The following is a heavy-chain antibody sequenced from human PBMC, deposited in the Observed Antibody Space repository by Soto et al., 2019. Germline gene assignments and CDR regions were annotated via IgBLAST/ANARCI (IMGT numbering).Heavy chain of an antibody. V-gene: IGHV1-18*01. CDR3: AREEPPSLN. Sequence: VQLVQSGAEVKKPGASVKVSCQASGYTFTRYGISWVRQAPGQGLEWMGWISAYNGNTNYAQKLQGRVTMTTDTSPRTASIELRSRRSDDTTVYYCAREEPPSLNWGQGTVVTVPS. J-gene: IGHJ4*02. CDR2: ISAYNGNT. D-gene: IGHD1-26*01. CDR1: GYTFTRYG.